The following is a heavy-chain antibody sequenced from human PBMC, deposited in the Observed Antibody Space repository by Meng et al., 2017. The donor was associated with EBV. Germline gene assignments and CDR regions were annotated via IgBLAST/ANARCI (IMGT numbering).Heavy chain of an antibody. CDR1: GYSLNGYY. J-gene: IGHJ4*02. V-gene: IGHV1-2*06. CDR2: INPNSGGT. Sequence: QVQVVQSGVEVKKPGDSVKVACKASGYSLNGYYMYWVRQAPGQGLEWMGRINPNSGGTNYAQKFQGRVTMTRDTSISTAYMELSRLRSDDTAVYYCARVGIAVAGTGDYWGQGTLVTVSS. CDR3: ARVGIAVAGTGDY. D-gene: IGHD6-19*01.